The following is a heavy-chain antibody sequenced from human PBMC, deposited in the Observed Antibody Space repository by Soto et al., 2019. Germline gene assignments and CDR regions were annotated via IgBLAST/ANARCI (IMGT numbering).Heavy chain of an antibody. D-gene: IGHD4-17*01. Sequence: SVKVSCKASGGTFSSYAISWVRQAPGQGLEWMGGIIPIFGTANYAQKFQGRVTITADESTSTAYMELSSLRSEDTAVYYCARGYGGYGVNDYGDYYLDYWGQGTLVTVSS. CDR1: GGTFSSYA. CDR3: ARGYGGYGVNDYGDYYLDY. CDR2: IIPIFGTA. J-gene: IGHJ4*02. V-gene: IGHV1-69*13.